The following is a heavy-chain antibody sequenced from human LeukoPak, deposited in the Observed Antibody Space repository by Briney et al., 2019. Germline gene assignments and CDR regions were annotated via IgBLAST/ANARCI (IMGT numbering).Heavy chain of an antibody. V-gene: IGHV4-61*08. CDR2: MHHSGST. J-gene: IGHJ4*02. CDR3: AGVRTAGTGPDC. Sequence: SETLSLTCAVSGGSISSGDYSWSWVRQPPGKGLEWIGFMHHSGSTSHHPSLQNRVTMSVDTSKNQLSLKLTSATAADTAMYFCAGVRTAGTGPDCWGQGTLVTVSS. CDR1: GGSISSGDYS. D-gene: IGHD6-13*01.